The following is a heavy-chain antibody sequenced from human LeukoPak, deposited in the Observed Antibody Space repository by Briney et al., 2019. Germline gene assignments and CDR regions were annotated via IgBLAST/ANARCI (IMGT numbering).Heavy chain of an antibody. CDR2: INPSGGST. V-gene: IGHV1-46*01. D-gene: IGHD4-17*01. J-gene: IGHJ3*02. Sequence: ASVNVSCKASGYTFTSYYMHWVRQAPGQGLEWMGLINPSGGSTSYAQKFQGRVTMTRDTSTSTVYMELSSLRSEDTAVYYCARDSPDYGDYAGAFDIWGQGTMVTVSS. CDR1: GYTFTSYY. CDR3: ARDSPDYGDYAGAFDI.